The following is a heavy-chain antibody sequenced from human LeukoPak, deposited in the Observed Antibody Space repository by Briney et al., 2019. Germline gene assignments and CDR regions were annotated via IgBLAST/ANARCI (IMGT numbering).Heavy chain of an antibody. J-gene: IGHJ4*02. CDR1: GFTFSSYA. CDR2: ISYDGSNI. V-gene: IGHV3-30*07. CDR3: AGAFGSYIDY. Sequence: PGGSLRLSCAASGFTFSSYALLWVRQAPGKGLEWVAVISYDGSNIYYADSVKGRFTISRDTSKNTLYLQMNSLRAEDTAVYYCAGAFGSYIDYWGQGTLVTVSS. D-gene: IGHD3-3*01.